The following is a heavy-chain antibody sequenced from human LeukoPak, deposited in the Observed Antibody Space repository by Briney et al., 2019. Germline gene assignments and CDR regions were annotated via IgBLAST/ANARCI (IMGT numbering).Heavy chain of an antibody. Sequence: PGRSLRLSCAASGFTFDDYAMHWVRQAPGKGLEWVSGISWNSYRIGYADSVKGRFTISRDNAKNSLYLQMNSLRAEDTALYYCAKDISAAAGEDFYYGMDVWGHGTTVTVSS. D-gene: IGHD6-13*01. CDR3: AKDISAAAGEDFYYGMDV. CDR1: GFTFDDYA. V-gene: IGHV3-9*01. CDR2: ISWNSYRI. J-gene: IGHJ6*02.